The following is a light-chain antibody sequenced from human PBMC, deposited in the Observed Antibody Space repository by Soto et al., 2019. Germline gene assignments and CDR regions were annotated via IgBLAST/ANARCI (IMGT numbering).Light chain of an antibody. V-gene: IGLV1-40*01. J-gene: IGLJ1*01. CDR3: QSYDANLNGYV. CDR2: ANT. Sequence: QSVLTQPPSMSGAPGQRVTISCTGSSSNIAAGYDVHWHQQPPGAAPKLLIYANTNRPSGVPDRFSGSKSGTTASLAITWLQAEDEADYYCQSYDANLNGYVFGPGTKVTVL. CDR1: SSNIAAGYD.